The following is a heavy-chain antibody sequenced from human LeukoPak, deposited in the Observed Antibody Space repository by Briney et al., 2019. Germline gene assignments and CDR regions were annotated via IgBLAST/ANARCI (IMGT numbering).Heavy chain of an antibody. CDR3: AKSLGELSFIIDY. D-gene: IGHD3-16*02. CDR1: GFTFSSYA. Sequence: PGGSLRLSCAASGFTFSSYAMHWVRQAPGKGLEWVSAISGSGGSTYYTDSVKGRFTISRDTSKSTLYLQMNSLRAEDTALYYCAKSLGELSFIIDYWGQGTLVTVSS. J-gene: IGHJ4*02. CDR2: ISGSGGST. V-gene: IGHV3-23*01.